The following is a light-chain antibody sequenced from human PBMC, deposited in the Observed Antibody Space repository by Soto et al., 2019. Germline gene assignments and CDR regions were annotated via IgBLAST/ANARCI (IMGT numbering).Light chain of an antibody. CDR2: GAS. J-gene: IGKJ4*02. CDR3: QQYGRSPLT. Sequence: EIVLTQSPGTLSLSPGERATLSCRASQSVSNSYLAWYHQKPGQAPRLLIYGASSRATGIPDRFSGSGSGTDFTLTMSRLEPEDFAIYYCQQYGRSPLTFGGGTKVEIK. V-gene: IGKV3-20*01. CDR1: QSVSNSY.